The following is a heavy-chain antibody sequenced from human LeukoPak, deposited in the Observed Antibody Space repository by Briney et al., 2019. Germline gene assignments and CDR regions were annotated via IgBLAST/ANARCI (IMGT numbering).Heavy chain of an antibody. J-gene: IGHJ5*02. Sequence: PSETLSLTCTVSGGSISPYFWSWMRQTPGKGLEWIGYISYTGSTNYNPALKSRVTVSVDTSKNQFSLQLTSVTAADTAVYYCARDDYRGVTNFDPWGQGTLVTVSS. CDR1: GGSISPYF. CDR2: ISYTGST. D-gene: IGHD3-10*01. V-gene: IGHV4-59*01. CDR3: ARDDYRGVTNFDP.